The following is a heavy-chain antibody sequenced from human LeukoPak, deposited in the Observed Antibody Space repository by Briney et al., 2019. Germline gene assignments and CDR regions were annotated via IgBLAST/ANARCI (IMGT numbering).Heavy chain of an antibody. D-gene: IGHD3-10*01. J-gene: IGHJ4*02. CDR2: IYYSRST. CDR1: GGSISSGDDS. Sequence: PSETLSLTCIVSGGSISSGDDSWGWIRQPPGKGLEWIGYIYYSRSTSYNPSLKGRVTMSVDTSKNQFSLKLTSVTAADTAVYYCARHGNTMVREVITYPFDYWGQGTLVTVSS. CDR3: ARHGNTMVREVITYPFDY. V-gene: IGHV4-61*05.